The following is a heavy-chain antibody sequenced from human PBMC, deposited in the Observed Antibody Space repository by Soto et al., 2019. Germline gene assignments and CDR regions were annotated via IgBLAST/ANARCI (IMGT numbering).Heavy chain of an antibody. CDR2: INWNGGST. V-gene: IGHV3-20*04. D-gene: IGHD1-26*01. J-gene: IGHJ5*02. CDR1: GFTFDDYG. CDR3: ARERSGSYVGFWFDP. Sequence: GGSLRLSCAASGFTFDDYGMSWVRQAPGKGLEWVSGINWNGGSTGYADSVKGRFTISRDNAKNSLYLQMNSLRAEDTALYYCARERSGSYVGFWFDPWGQGTLVTVSS.